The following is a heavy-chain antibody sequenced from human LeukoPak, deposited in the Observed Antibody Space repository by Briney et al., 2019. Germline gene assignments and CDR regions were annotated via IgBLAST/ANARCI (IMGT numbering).Heavy chain of an antibody. V-gene: IGHV3-23*01. CDR1: GFTFSNYA. CDR2: ISGSGDST. Sequence: GGSLRLSCAASGFTFSNYAMRWVRQAPGKGLEWVSGISGSGDSTYYADSVKGRFTISRDNSKNTLYLQMNSLRAEDTAVYYCAKDSYYDYVWGSYRYTNQLDYWGQGTLVAVSS. D-gene: IGHD3-16*02. J-gene: IGHJ4*02. CDR3: AKDSYYDYVWGSYRYTNQLDY.